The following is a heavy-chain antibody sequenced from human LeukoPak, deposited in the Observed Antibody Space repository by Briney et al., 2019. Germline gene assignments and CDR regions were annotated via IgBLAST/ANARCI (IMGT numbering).Heavy chain of an antibody. Sequence: TSETLSLTCTVSGGSISSYYWSWIRQPAGKGLEWIGRIYTSGSTNYNPSLKSRVTMSVDTSKNQFSLKLSSVTAADTAVYYCAREVEQLLYLGGVYYYYYYMDVWGKGTTVTVSS. CDR3: AREVEQLLYLGGVYYYYYYMDV. J-gene: IGHJ6*03. V-gene: IGHV4-4*07. CDR2: IYTSGST. D-gene: IGHD2-2*02. CDR1: GGSISSYY.